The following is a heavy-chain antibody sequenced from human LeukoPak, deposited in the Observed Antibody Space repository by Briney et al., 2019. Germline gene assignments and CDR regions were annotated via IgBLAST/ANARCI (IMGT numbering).Heavy chain of an antibody. CDR3: AKGTANYDY. CDR2: ISGSGDST. J-gene: IGHJ4*02. D-gene: IGHD2-21*02. CDR1: GFTFNTYA. V-gene: IGHV3-23*01. Sequence: GGSLRLSCAASGFTFNTYAMTWVRQAPGKGLEWVSAISGSGDSTYYADSVKGRFTISRDNFKNTLYLQMNSLRAGDTAVYYCAKGTANYDYWGQGTLVTVSS.